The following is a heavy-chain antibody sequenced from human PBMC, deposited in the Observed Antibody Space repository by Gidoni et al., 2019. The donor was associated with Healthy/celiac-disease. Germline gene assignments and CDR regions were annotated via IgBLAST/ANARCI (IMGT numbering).Heavy chain of an antibody. D-gene: IGHD3-3*01. CDR3: ERRDDFWSGYPPRNY. CDR2: INPNSGGQ. V-gene: IGHV1-2*02. CDR1: GYTFTGYY. Sequence: QVQLVQSGAAVIMPGASVKLSCTASGYTFTGYYMHWVLLPPGQGLEWLGWINPNSGGQTYAQKFQGRVTMTRDTAISTAYMEPSRLRSDDTAVYYCERRDDFWSGYPPRNYWGQGTLVTVSS. J-gene: IGHJ4*02.